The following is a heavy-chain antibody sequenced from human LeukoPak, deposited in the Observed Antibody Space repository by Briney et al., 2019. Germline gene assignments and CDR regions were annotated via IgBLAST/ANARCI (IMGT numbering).Heavy chain of an antibody. CDR1: GFTFSSYG. J-gene: IGHJ3*02. CDR2: ISYDGSNK. Sequence: PGGSLRLSCAASGFTFSSYGMHWVRQAPGKGLEWVAVISYDGSNKYYADSVKGRFTISRDNSKNTLYLQMNSLRAEDTAVYYCAKTREVAATFDAFDIWGQGTKVTVSS. CDR3: AKTREVAATFDAFDI. D-gene: IGHD2-15*01. V-gene: IGHV3-30*18.